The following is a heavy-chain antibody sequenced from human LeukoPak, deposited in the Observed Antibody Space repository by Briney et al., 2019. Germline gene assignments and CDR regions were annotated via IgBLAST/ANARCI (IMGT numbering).Heavy chain of an antibody. CDR2: IYTSGST. J-gene: IGHJ5*02. Sequence: PLETLSLTCTVSGGSISSGSYYWSWIRQPAGKGLEWIGRIYTSGSTNYNPSLKSRVTISVDTSKNQFSLKLSSVTAADTAVYYCARAIQVVPAAIRGGEPLNWFDPWGQGTLVTVSS. CDR3: ARAIQVVPAAIRGGEPLNWFDP. D-gene: IGHD2-2*02. CDR1: GGSISSGSYY. V-gene: IGHV4-61*02.